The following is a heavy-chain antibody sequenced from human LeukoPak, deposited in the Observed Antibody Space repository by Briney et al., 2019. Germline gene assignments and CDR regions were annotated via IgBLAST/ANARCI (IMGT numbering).Heavy chain of an antibody. CDR2: IRSKANSYAT. D-gene: IGHD2-21*01. V-gene: IGHV3-73*01. CDR3: TSPVVENYYYYYMDV. CDR1: GFTFSGSA. J-gene: IGHJ6*03. Sequence: GGSLRLSCAASGFTFSGSAMHWVRQASGKGLEWVGRIRSKANSYATAYAASVKGRFTISRDDSKNTAYLQMNSLKTEDTAVYYCTSPVVENYYYYYMDVWGKGTTVTISS.